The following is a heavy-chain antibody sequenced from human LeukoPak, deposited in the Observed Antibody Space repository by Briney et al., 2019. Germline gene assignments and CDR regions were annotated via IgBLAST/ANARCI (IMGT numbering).Heavy chain of an antibody. V-gene: IGHV3-23*01. J-gene: IGHJ4*02. CDR1: GFTFSSYA. CDR3: ARAEGYCSSTSCYAGDY. D-gene: IGHD2-2*01. CDR2: ISGSGGST. Sequence: GGSLRLSCAASGFTFSSYAMSWVRQAPGKGLEWVSAISGSGGSTYYADSVKGRFTISRDNAKNSLYLQMNSLRAEDTAVYYCARAEGYCSSTSCYAGDYWGQGTLVTVSS.